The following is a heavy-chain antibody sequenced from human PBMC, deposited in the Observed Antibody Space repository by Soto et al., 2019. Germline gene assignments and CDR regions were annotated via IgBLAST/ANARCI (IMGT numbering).Heavy chain of an antibody. CDR2: ISAYNGNT. CDR1: DYTFTSYG. Sequence: ASVKVSCKASDYTFTSYGISWVRQAPGQGLEWMGWISAYNGNTNYAQKLQGRVTMTTDTSTSTAYMELRSLRSDDTAVYYCASGEVGYCSGGSCPWTDAFDIWGQGTMVTVSS. V-gene: IGHV1-18*01. CDR3: ASGEVGYCSGGSCPWTDAFDI. J-gene: IGHJ3*02. D-gene: IGHD2-15*01.